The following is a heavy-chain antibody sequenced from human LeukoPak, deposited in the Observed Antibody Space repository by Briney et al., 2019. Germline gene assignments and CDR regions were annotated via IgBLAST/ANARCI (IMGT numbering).Heavy chain of an antibody. CDR1: GGSISSGDYY. CDR3: AGNRDSHGYTRGFN. Sequence: SQTLSLTCTVSGGSISSGDYYWNWIRQPPGKGLEWIGFIHYSGSTYFNPSLNSRVSISADTSRNQFSLKLHSVTAADTAVYFCAGNRDSHGYTRGFNWGQGILVTVSS. CDR2: IHYSGST. J-gene: IGHJ4*02. D-gene: IGHD3-16*01. V-gene: IGHV4-30-4*08.